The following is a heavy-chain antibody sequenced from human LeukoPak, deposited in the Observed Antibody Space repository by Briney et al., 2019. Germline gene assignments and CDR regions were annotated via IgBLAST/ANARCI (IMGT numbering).Heavy chain of an antibody. Sequence: GGSLSHSCAASGFTFRSYAMTWVRQAPGKGLEWVSTISYSGNTTYYAVSVRGRFTISRDNSKNTLYQQMDSLSAEDTAVYFCARDVWRCSKGVCYTALYNWGQGILVTVSS. CDR1: GFTFRSYA. CDR3: ARDVWRCSKGVCYTALYN. D-gene: IGHD2-8*01. CDR2: ISYSGNTT. V-gene: IGHV3-23*01. J-gene: IGHJ4*02.